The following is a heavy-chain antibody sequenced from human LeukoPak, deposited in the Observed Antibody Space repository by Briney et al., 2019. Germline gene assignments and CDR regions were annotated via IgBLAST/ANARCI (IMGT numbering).Heavy chain of an antibody. CDR1: GFTFSSYA. Sequence: GGSLRLSCAASGFTFSSYAMSWVRQAPGKGLEWVSIISGSGGSTYYADSVKGRFTVSRDNSKNTLYLQMNSLRAEDTAVYYCAKDLSNNYTSSRALDIWGQGTMVTVSS. D-gene: IGHD3-22*01. CDR3: AKDLSNNYTSSRALDI. J-gene: IGHJ3*02. V-gene: IGHV3-23*01. CDR2: ISGSGGST.